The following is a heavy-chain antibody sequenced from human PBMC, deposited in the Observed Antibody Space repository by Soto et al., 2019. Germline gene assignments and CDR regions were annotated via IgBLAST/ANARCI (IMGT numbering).Heavy chain of an antibody. CDR3: ASYGSGSITTPWFDP. CDR1: GGTFSSYT. Sequence: QVQLVQSGAEVKKPGSSVKVSCKASGGTFSSYTISWVRQAPGQGLEWMGRIIPILGIANYAQKFQGRVTITADKATSKAYMELRSLRSEDTAVYYCASYGSGSITTPWFDPWGQGTLVTVSS. D-gene: IGHD3-10*01. V-gene: IGHV1-69*02. J-gene: IGHJ5*02. CDR2: IIPILGIA.